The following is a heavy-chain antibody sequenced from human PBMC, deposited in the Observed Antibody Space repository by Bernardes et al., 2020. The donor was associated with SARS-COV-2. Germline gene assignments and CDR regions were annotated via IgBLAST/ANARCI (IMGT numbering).Heavy chain of an antibody. J-gene: IGHJ4*02. Sequence: ALRLSCAASGFTFSSYWMHWVRQVPGEGLVWVSRINADGSTTDYADAVRGRFTISRDNAKNTLFLQMNGLRAEDTSLYYCAKSAFISGRGYYIDYWPQGTLVTVSS. CDR3: AKSAFISGRGYYIDY. CDR2: INADGSTT. D-gene: IGHD3-10*01. V-gene: IGHV3-74*01. CDR1: GFTFSSYW.